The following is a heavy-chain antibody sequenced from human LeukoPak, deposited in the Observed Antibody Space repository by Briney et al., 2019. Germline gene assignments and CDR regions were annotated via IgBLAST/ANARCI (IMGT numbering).Heavy chain of an antibody. Sequence: GGSLRLSCAASGFTFSSYAMSWVRQPPGKGLEWVAAISGSGGSTYYADSVKGRFTISRDNSKNTLYLQMNSLRAEDTAVYYCAKDSVRGVIRGPFDYWGQGTLVTVSS. CDR1: GFTFSSYA. D-gene: IGHD3-10*01. CDR2: ISGSGGST. J-gene: IGHJ4*02. CDR3: AKDSVRGVIRGPFDY. V-gene: IGHV3-23*01.